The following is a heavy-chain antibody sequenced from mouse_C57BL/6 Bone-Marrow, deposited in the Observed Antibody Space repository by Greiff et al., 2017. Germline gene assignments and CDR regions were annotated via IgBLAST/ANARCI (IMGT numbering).Heavy chain of an antibody. CDR3: ARKGLIDY. Sequence: VQLQQPGAELVMPGASVKLSCKASGYTFTSYWMHWVKQRPGQGLEWIGEIDPSDSYPNYNQKFKGKSTLTVDKSSSTAYMQLSSLTSEDSAVYYCARKGLIDYWGQGTTLTVSS. V-gene: IGHV1-69*01. D-gene: IGHD1-3*01. CDR2: IDPSDSYP. CDR1: GYTFTSYW. J-gene: IGHJ2*01.